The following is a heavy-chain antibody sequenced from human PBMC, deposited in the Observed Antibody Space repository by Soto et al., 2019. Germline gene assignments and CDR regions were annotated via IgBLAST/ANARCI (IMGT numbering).Heavy chain of an antibody. Sequence: QVQLQASGPGLVKPSDTLSLTCTVSGDSIGTYNWGWIRQPPGKRLEWIGYIYSNGGTSYNPALKSRVTLSADTSTKQFSLGLSSVTAADTAVYYCVRQGIGALHGLVDVWGQGTTVTVSS. CDR1: GDSIGTYN. D-gene: IGHD1-26*01. V-gene: IGHV4-59*08. CDR2: IYSNGGT. CDR3: VRQGIGALHGLVDV. J-gene: IGHJ6*02.